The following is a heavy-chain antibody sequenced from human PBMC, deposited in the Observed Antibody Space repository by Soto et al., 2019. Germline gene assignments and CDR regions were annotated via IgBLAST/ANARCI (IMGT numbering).Heavy chain of an antibody. CDR3: ARGRASGSYYLLDY. Sequence: ASVKVSFKASGDTFTTYDINWVRQATGHGLEWMGWINPNSGNIGYAQRFQGRVTMTRDTAIRTAYMEVSSLRSDDTAVYYCARGRASGSYYLLDYWGQGTLVTVSS. CDR2: INPNSGNI. CDR1: GDTFTTYD. D-gene: IGHD3-10*01. V-gene: IGHV1-8*01. J-gene: IGHJ4*02.